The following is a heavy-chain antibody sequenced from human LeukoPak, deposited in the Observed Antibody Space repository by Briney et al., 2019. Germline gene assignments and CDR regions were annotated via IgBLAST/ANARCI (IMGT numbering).Heavy chain of an antibody. CDR2: ISAYNGNT. D-gene: IGHD2-2*01. CDR3: ARDSPIVVVPAAFEYYYYYGMDV. V-gene: IGHV1-18*01. J-gene: IGHJ6*02. CDR1: GYTFTGYG. Sequence: ASVKVSCKASGYTFTGYGISWVRQAPGQGLEWMGWISAYNGNTNYAQKLQGRVTMTTDTSTSTAYMELRSLRSDDTAVYYCARDSPIVVVPAAFEYYYYYGMDVWGQGTTVTVSS.